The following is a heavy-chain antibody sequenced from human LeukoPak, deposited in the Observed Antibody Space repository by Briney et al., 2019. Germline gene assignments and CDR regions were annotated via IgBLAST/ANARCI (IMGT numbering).Heavy chain of an antibody. CDR1: GFTFSDYY. Sequence: GGSLRLSCAASGFTFSDYYMNWIRQAPGKGLEWVSYISSSGTTIYYADSVKGRFTFSRDNAKNSLYLQMNSLRVEDTAVYYCARGDLVRSLDPWGQGTLVTVSS. CDR2: ISSSGTTI. J-gene: IGHJ5*02. CDR3: ARGDLVRSLDP. V-gene: IGHV3-11*01. D-gene: IGHD3-16*01.